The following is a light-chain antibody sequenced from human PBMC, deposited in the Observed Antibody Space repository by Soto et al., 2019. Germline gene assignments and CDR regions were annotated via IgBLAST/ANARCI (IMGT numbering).Light chain of an antibody. V-gene: IGKV3-20*01. CDR1: QSVTSSY. CDR2: GAS. Sequence: EIVLTQSPGTLSLSPGERAILSCRASQSVTSSYLAWYQQKPGQAPRLLIYGASSRATGIPDRFSGSGSGTDFTLTITILDPEDFAVYYCQQYGSSPPLTFGGGTKVEIK. J-gene: IGKJ4*01. CDR3: QQYGSSPPLT.